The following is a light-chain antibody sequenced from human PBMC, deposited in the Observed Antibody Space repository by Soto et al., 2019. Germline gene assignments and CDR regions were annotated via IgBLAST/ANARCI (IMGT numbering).Light chain of an antibody. CDR2: DAS. CDR3: QQRYRWPSIT. Sequence: EVVLTQSPATLSLSPGERATLSCRASESVFGYLAWYQHKPGQAPRLLTYDASNRATGVPARFSGSGSGSDLTLTNSGLESEEFGGYFCQQRYRWPSITFGQGTRLEN. V-gene: IGKV3-11*01. J-gene: IGKJ5*01. CDR1: ESVFGY.